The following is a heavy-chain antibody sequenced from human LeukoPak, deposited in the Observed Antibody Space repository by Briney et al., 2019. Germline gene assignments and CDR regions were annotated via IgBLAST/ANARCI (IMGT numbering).Heavy chain of an antibody. CDR3: AKGRANNAVY. J-gene: IGHJ4*02. V-gene: IGHV3-23*01. CDR2: ISGSGGST. Sequence: GGSLRLSCAASGFTFNTYAMSWVRQAPGKGLEWVSAISGSGGSTDYADSVKGRFTISRDNSKNTLYLQMNSLRAEDTAVYYCAKGRANNAVYWGQGTLVTVSS. CDR1: GFTFNTYA. D-gene: IGHD4/OR15-4a*01.